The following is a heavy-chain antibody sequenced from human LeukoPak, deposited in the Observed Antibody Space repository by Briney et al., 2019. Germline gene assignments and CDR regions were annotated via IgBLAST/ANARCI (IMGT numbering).Heavy chain of an antibody. D-gene: IGHD5-18*01. CDR1: GFTFSSYW. Sequence: GGSLRLSCAASGFTFSSYWMHWVRQAPGKGLVWVSRINTDGSSTGYADSVKGRFTISRDNAKNTLYLQMNSLRAEDTALYYCAKDKLGGEAMVTFDYWGQGTLVTVSS. CDR2: INTDGSST. J-gene: IGHJ4*02. CDR3: AKDKLGGEAMVTFDY. V-gene: IGHV3-74*01.